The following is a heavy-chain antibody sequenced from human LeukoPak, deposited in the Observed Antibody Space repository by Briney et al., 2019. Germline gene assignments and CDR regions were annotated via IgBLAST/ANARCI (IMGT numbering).Heavy chain of an antibody. J-gene: IGHJ3*02. CDR1: GGTFSSYA. V-gene: IGHV1-69*04. CDR2: IIPILGIA. D-gene: IGHD3-22*01. Sequence: GASVKVSCKASGGTFSSYAISWVRQAPGQGLEWMGRIIPILGIANYAQKFQGRVTITADKSTSTAYMELSSLRSEDTAVYYYARDRRWGVVVHKAAFDIWAKGQWSPSLQ. CDR3: ARDRRWGVVVHKAAFDI.